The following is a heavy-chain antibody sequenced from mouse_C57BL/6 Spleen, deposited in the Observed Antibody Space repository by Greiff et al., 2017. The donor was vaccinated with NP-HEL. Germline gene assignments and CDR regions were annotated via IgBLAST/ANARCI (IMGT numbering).Heavy chain of an antibody. D-gene: IGHD1-1*01. CDR1: GYSITSGYY. Sequence: EVKLMESGPGLVKPSQSLSLTCSVTGYSITSGYYWNWIRQFPGNKLEWMGYISYDGSNNYNPSLKNRISITRDTSKNQFFLKLNSVTTEDTATYYCARGGDGSSEIDYWGQGTTLTVSS. J-gene: IGHJ2*01. CDR2: ISYDGSN. V-gene: IGHV3-6*01. CDR3: ARGGDGSSEIDY.